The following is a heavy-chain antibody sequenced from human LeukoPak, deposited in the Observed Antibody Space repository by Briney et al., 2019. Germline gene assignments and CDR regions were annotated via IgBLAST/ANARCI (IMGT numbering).Heavy chain of an antibody. J-gene: IGHJ5*02. V-gene: IGHV1-2*02. CDR1: GYTFNANY. Sequence: ASVKVSCKASGYTFNANYMHWVRQAPGQGLEWMGWINPNSGGTNYAQKFQGRVTMTRDTSISTAYMELSRLRSDDTAVYYCARSGPAGAIVVVPAGWFDPWGQGTLVTVSS. CDR3: ARSGPAGAIVVVPAGWFDP. CDR2: INPNSGGT. D-gene: IGHD2-2*01.